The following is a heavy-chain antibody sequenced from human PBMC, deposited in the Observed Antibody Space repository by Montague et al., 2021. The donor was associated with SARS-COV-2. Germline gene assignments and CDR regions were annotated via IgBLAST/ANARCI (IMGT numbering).Heavy chain of an antibody. CDR2: IYYSGST. D-gene: IGHD3-3*01. CDR3: ARAPVAHITIFGVVTSFDY. V-gene: IGHV4-59*01. CDR1: GGSISSYY. Sequence: SETLSLTCTVSGGSISSYYWSWIRQPPGKGLEWIGYIYYSGSTNYNPSLKSRVTISVDTSKNQFPLELSSVTAADTAVYYCARAPVAHITIFGVVTSFDYWGQGTLVTVSS. J-gene: IGHJ4*02.